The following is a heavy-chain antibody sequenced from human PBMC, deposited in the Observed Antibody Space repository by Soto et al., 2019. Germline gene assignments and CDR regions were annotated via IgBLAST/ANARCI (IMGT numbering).Heavy chain of an antibody. Sequence: ASVKVSCKASGYTFTSYYMHWVRQAPGQGLEWMGIINPSGGSTSYAQKFQGRVTMTRDTSTSTVYMELSSLRSEDTAVYYCARXSRYYDSSGHNPTSMDVWGQGTTVTVSS. CDR2: INPSGGST. J-gene: IGHJ6*02. CDR1: GYTFTSYY. CDR3: ARXSRYYDSSGHNPTSMDV. D-gene: IGHD3-22*01. V-gene: IGHV1-46*01.